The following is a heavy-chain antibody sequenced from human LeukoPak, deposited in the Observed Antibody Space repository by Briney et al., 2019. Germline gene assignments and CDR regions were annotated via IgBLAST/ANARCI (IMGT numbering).Heavy chain of an antibody. CDR3: AKGFYYGSGVPYYFDH. CDR2: ISWNSGSI. Sequence: QSGGSLRLSCAASGFTFDDYAMHWVRQAPGKGLEWVSGISWNSGSIGYADSVKGRFTISRDNAKNSLYLRMNSLRAEDTALYYCAKGFYYGSGVPYYFDHWGQGTLVTVSS. D-gene: IGHD3-10*01. V-gene: IGHV3-9*01. J-gene: IGHJ4*02. CDR1: GFTFDDYA.